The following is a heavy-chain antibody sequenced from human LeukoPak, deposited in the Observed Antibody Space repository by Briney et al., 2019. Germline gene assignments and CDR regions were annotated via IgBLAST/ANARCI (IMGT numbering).Heavy chain of an antibody. V-gene: IGHV3-23*01. D-gene: IGHD4-23*01. CDR2: ISGSGGST. CDR1: GFTFSSYA. Sequence: GGSLRLSCAASGFTFSSYAMCWVRQAPGKGLEWVSAISGSGGSTYYADSEKGLFTISRDNSKNTLYVQMNSLRAEDTGVYYCAKGKDYGGNFYYYYMDVWGKGTTVTVSS. J-gene: IGHJ6*03. CDR3: AKGKDYGGNFYYYYMDV.